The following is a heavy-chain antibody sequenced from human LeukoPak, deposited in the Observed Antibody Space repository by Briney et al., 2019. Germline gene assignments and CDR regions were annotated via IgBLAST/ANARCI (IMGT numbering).Heavy chain of an antibody. V-gene: IGHV1-2*02. CDR1: GYTFTGYY. D-gene: IGHD3-10*01. Sequence: ASVKVSCKASGYTFTGYYMHWVRQAPGQGLEWMGWINPNSGGTNYAQKFQGRVTMTRDNAKNSLYLQMNSLRAEDTAVYYCARDPWVWFGEGYYGMDVWGQGTTVTVSS. CDR3: ARDPWVWFGEGYYGMDV. CDR2: INPNSGGT. J-gene: IGHJ6*02.